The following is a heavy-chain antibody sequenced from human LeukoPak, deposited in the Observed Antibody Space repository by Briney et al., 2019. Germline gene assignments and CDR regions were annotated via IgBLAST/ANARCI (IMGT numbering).Heavy chain of an antibody. J-gene: IGHJ6*02. CDR3: ARDALFNWNDGDDYYGMDV. CDR2: ISSSSYI. D-gene: IGHD1-1*01. V-gene: IGHV3-21*01. Sequence: GGSLRLSCAASGFTFSSYSMNWVRQAPGKGLEWVSSISSSSYIYYADSVKGRFTISRDNAKNSLYLQMNSLRAEDTAVYYCARDALFNWNDGDDYYGMDVWGQGTTVTVSS. CDR1: GFTFSSYS.